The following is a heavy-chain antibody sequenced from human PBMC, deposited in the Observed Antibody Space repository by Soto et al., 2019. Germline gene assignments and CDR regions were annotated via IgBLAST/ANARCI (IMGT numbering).Heavy chain of an antibody. CDR3: AGGTGWLSDS. V-gene: IGHV3-7*05. D-gene: IGHD3-9*01. CDR2: IKQDGSEK. J-gene: IGHJ4*02. Sequence: EAHLVESGGGLVQPGGSLRLSCAASGFNFNTYWMSWVRQAPGKGLEWVGIIKQDGSEKLYVDSLEGRFTISRDNAKKSLYLQMDSLRVDDTAVYYCAGGTGWLSDSWGQGTLVIVSS. CDR1: GFNFNTYW.